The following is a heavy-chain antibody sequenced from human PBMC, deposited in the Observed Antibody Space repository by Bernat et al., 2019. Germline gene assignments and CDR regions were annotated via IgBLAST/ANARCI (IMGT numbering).Heavy chain of an antibody. CDR1: GFTFNKNA. CDR3: ARDRTVSRSTFGYYGMDV. Sequence: EVLLVETGGDLVQPGGSLRLSCIASGFTFNKNAMSWVRQAPGKGLEWVSSISRNGNNQYYADSVKGRFTVSRDNSKNKVYLQRNSLTPDDTAVYFCARDRTVSRSTFGYYGMDVWGQGTTVIVSS. V-gene: IGHV3-23*04. D-gene: IGHD3-16*01. CDR2: ISRNGNNQ. J-gene: IGHJ6*02.